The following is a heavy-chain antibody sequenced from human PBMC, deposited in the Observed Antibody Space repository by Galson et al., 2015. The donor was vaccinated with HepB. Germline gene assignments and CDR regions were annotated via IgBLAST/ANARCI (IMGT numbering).Heavy chain of an antibody. D-gene: IGHD6-19*01. Sequence: SLRLSCAASGFTSSSYGMHWVRQAPGKGLEWVAVIWYDGSNKYYADSVKGRFTISRDNSKNTLYLQMNSLRAEDTAVYYCARAVAGRKMSAFDIWGQGTMVTVSS. CDR1: GFTSSSYG. CDR2: IWYDGSNK. J-gene: IGHJ3*02. V-gene: IGHV3-33*08. CDR3: ARAVAGRKMSAFDI.